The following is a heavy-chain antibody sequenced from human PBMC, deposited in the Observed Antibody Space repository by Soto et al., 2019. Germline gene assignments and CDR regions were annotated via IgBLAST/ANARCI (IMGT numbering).Heavy chain of an antibody. Sequence: SETLSLTCTVSGGSISSGDYYWSWIRQPPGKGLEWIGYIYYSGSTYYNPSLKSRVTISVDTSKNQFSLKLSSVTAADTAVYYCARYHQDIVLIVYNSWFDPWGQGTLVTVSS. CDR3: ARYHQDIVLIVYNSWFDP. D-gene: IGHD2-8*01. V-gene: IGHV4-30-4*01. J-gene: IGHJ5*02. CDR2: IYYSGST. CDR1: GGSISSGDYY.